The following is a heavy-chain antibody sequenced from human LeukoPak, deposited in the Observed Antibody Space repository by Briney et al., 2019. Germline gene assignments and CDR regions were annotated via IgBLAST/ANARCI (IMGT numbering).Heavy chain of an antibody. Sequence: SETLSLTCAVSGVSISSGYWWSWVRQPPRKGLEWFGEIHHGGSATYNPSLKSRVTISVDKSKNQFSLNLISVTAADTAVYYCARNGEYSMDYWGQGTLVTVSS. CDR1: GVSISSGYW. V-gene: IGHV4-4*02. CDR3: ARNGEYSMDY. D-gene: IGHD2-8*01. CDR2: IHHGGSA. J-gene: IGHJ4*02.